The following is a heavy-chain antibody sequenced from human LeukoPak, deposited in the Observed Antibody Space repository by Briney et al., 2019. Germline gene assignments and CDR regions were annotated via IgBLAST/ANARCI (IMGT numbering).Heavy chain of an antibody. CDR3: ARGVVVPTYYYYMDV. Sequence: TGGSLRLSCAASGFTFSSYWMSWVRQAPGKGLEWVANIKQDGSEKYYVDSVKGRFTISRDNAKNSLYLQMNSLRAEDTAVYYCARGVVVPTYYYYMDVWGKGTTVTISS. CDR2: IKQDGSEK. V-gene: IGHV3-7*01. D-gene: IGHD2-2*01. J-gene: IGHJ6*03. CDR1: GFTFSSYW.